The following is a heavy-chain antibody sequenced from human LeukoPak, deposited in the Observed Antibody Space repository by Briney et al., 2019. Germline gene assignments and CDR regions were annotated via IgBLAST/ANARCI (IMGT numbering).Heavy chain of an antibody. D-gene: IGHD6-19*01. V-gene: IGHV3-30-3*02. CDR2: ISYDGSTK. J-gene: IGHJ4*02. CDR1: GFSFSNSA. CDR3: AEERDRAGYFRY. Sequence: GGCLRLSCAASGFSFSNSAMHWVRQAPGKGLEWVTFISYDGSTKYYADAAKGRFAISRDNSRNTLYLEMRSLGLQDTAVYYCAEERDRAGYFRYWGQGTLVTVSS.